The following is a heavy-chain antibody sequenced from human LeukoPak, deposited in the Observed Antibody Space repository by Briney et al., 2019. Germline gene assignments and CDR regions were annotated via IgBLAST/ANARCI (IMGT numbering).Heavy chain of an antibody. CDR3: ARYRSPNDAFGI. J-gene: IGHJ3*02. CDR1: GGSFSGYY. Sequence: SETLSLTCAVYGGSFSGYYWSWIRQPPGKGLEWIGEINHSGSTNYNPSLKSRVTISVDTSKNQFSLKLSSVTAADTAVYCCARYRSPNDAFGIWGQGTMVTVSS. CDR2: INHSGST. V-gene: IGHV4-34*01.